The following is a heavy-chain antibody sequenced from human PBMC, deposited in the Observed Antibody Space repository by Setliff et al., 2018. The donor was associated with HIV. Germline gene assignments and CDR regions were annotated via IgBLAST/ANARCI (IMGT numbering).Heavy chain of an antibody. J-gene: IGHJ4*02. CDR1: GYIFTDYA. V-gene: IGHV1-3*01. CDR3: ATGSSGLKYFDS. D-gene: IGHD1-26*01. CDR2: INVGNGNT. Sequence: ASVKVSCKASGYIFTDYAVHWVRQAPGQSLEWMGWINVGNGNTRYSEKFQGRVTFARDTSATTAHMELSSLRSEDTAVYFCATGSSGLKYFDSWGQGTLVTVSS.